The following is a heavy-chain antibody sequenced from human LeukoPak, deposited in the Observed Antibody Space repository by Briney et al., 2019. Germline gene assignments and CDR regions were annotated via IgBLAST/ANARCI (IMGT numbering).Heavy chain of an antibody. CDR3: AKEPYVDIVLDGMDV. J-gene: IGHJ6*02. CDR1: GFTFSSYG. CDR2: ISYDGSNK. V-gene: IGHV3-30*18. Sequence: GGSLRLSCAASGFTFSSYGMHWVRQAPGKGLEWVAVISYDGSNKYYADSVKGRFTISRDNSKNTLYLQMNSLRAEDTAVYYCAKEPYVDIVLDGMDVWGQGTTVTVSS. D-gene: IGHD6-6*01.